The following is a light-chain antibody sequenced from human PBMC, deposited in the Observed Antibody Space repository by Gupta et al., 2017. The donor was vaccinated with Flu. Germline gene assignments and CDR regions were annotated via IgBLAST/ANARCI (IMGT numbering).Light chain of an antibody. CDR3: YSPENTDNNKGV. CDR1: SLRNSY. CDR2: ANN. Sequence: SSALTQAPAVSVALGQTVRITCQGDSLRNSYASWYPPKPGQAPVLVIYANNIRPSGIPDRFPCSSSGNTASVTLTGAQGEGEGDDYCYSPENTDNNKGVFGGGTKLTVL. V-gene: IGLV3-19*01. J-gene: IGLJ3*02.